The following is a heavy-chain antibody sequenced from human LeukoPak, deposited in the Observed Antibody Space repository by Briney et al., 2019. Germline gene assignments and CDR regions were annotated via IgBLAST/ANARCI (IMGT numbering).Heavy chain of an antibody. D-gene: IGHD1-26*01. V-gene: IGHV4-34*01. J-gene: IGHJ4*02. CDR3: ARGSWELPHFDY. CDR2: INHSGST. CDR1: GGSFSGYY. Sequence: SETLSLTCAVYGGSFSGYYWSWIRQPPGKGLEWIGEINHSGSTNYNPSLKSRVTISVDTSKNQFSLKLSSVTAADTAVYYCARGSWELPHFDYWGQGTLVTVSS.